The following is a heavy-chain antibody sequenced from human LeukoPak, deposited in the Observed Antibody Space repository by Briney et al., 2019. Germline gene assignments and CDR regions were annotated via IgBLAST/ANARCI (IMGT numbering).Heavy chain of an antibody. J-gene: IGHJ6*03. CDR2: IYYSGST. CDR3: ARGGLSSTSTYYYYYMDV. CDR1: GGSISSYY. Sequence: PSETLSLTCTVSGGSISSYYWSWIRQPPGKGLEWIGYIYYSGSTNYNPSLKSRVTTSVDTSKNQFSLKLSSVTAADTAVYYCARGGLSSTSTYYYYYMDVWGKGTTVTVSS. D-gene: IGHD2-2*01. V-gene: IGHV4-59*08.